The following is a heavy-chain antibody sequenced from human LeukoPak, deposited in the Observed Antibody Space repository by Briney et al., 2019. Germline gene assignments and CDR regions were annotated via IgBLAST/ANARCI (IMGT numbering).Heavy chain of an antibody. CDR2: IHAGNGNT. V-gene: IGHV1-3*01. Sequence: ASVKVSCKASGYTFTSYTIHWVRQAPGQRLEWMGCIHAGNGNTKYSQKFQGRVTITRDTSASTAYMELSSLRSEDTAVYYCARVSGAYGSGSYYTTWGQGTLVTVSS. CDR1: GYTFTSYT. J-gene: IGHJ5*02. CDR3: ARVSGAYGSGSYYTT. D-gene: IGHD3-10*01.